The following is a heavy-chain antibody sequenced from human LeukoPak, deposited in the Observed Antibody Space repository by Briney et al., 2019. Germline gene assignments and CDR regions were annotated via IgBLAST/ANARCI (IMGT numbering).Heavy chain of an antibody. CDR3: ARDSKTGTTMGNWFDP. CDR2: IRYDGSNK. D-gene: IGHD1-7*01. J-gene: IGHJ5*02. CDR1: GFTFSSYG. Sequence: GGSLRLSCAASGFTFSSYGMHWVRQAPGKGLEWVAFIRYDGSNKYYADSVKGRFTISRDNSKNTLYLQMNSLRAEDTAVYYCARDSKTGTTMGNWFDPWGQGTLVTVSS. V-gene: IGHV3-30*02.